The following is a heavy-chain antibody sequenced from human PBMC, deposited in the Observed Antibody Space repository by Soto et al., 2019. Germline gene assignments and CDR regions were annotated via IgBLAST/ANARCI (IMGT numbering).Heavy chain of an antibody. D-gene: IGHD3-16*01. V-gene: IGHV1-69*13. CDR1: GGTFSRNA. CDR3: ARGETYLGV. Sequence: SVKVSCKSSGGTFSRNAMSWVRQAPGQGLEWMGGIIPIFHTTYYAQKFQGRVTISADESTGTAYMDLRSLRYEDTAVYCCARGETYLGVWGQGTTVTVSS. J-gene: IGHJ6*02. CDR2: IIPIFHTT.